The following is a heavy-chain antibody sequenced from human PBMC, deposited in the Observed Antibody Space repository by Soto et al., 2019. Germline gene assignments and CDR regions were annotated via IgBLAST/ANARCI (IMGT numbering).Heavy chain of an antibody. J-gene: IGHJ6*02. V-gene: IGHV4-4*02. CDR2: IFHIGHT. CDR3: ARREYGMDV. CDR1: GGSITSSHW. Sequence: QVQLQESGPGLVKPSGTLSLTCVVSGGSITSSHWWSWVRQTPGKGLEWIGEIFHIGHTNYNPSLKGRVTISLDQSKSQFSLKMTSMTAADTAVFYCARREYGMDVWGQGTTVTVSS.